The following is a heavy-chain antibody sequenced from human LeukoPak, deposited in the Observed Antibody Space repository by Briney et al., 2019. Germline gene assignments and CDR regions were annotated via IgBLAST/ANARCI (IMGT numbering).Heavy chain of an antibody. J-gene: IGHJ6*03. D-gene: IGHD5-12*01. V-gene: IGHV3-21*01. Sequence: PGGSLRLSCVVSGSTFSSYNMNWVRQAPGKGLEWVSSISTSNNYIYYADSVTGRFTISRDNAKNSLYLQMNSLRAEDTAVYYCARGYSSYYYYYYMDVWGKGTTVTVSS. CDR1: GSTFSSYN. CDR2: ISTSNNYI. CDR3: ARGYSSYYYYYYMDV.